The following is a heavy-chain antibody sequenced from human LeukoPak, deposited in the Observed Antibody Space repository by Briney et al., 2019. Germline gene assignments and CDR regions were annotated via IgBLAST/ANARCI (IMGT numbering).Heavy chain of an antibody. D-gene: IGHD2-2*01. CDR2: IKEDGSEK. CDR3: ARGQYQLP. CDR1: GFTFSSYA. V-gene: IGHV3-7*01. Sequence: GRSLRLSCAASGFTFSSYAMHWVRQAPGKGLEWVANIKEDGSEKNYVDSVKGRFTISRDNAKNSLYLQMNSLRAEDTAVYYCARGQYQLPWGQGTLVTVSS. J-gene: IGHJ5*02.